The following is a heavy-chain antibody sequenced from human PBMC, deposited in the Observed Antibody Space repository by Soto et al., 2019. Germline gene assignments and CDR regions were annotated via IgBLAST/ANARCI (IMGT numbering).Heavy chain of an antibody. V-gene: IGHV4-59*01. Sequence: SETLSLTCTVSGGSSRSYCWTWIRQPPGKGLEWIGYIYYSGSTNYNPSLKSRVTISVDTSKNQFSLKLSSVTAADTAVYYCAGGLGYCANGVCSNRNCFDPWGQGTLVTVSS. CDR2: IYYSGST. CDR1: GGSSRSYC. CDR3: AGGLGYCANGVCSNRNCFDP. D-gene: IGHD2-8*01. J-gene: IGHJ5*02.